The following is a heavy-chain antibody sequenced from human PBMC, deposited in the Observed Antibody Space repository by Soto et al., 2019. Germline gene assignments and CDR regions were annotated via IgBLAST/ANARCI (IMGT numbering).Heavy chain of an antibody. CDR1: GFTFSRYS. D-gene: IGHD3-10*01. CDR3: ARFLWFGELSAFDY. V-gene: IGHV3-48*02. J-gene: IGHJ4*02. CDR2: ISSSGRI. Sequence: GGSLRLSCAASGFTFSRYSMNWVRQAPGKGLEWVSYISSSGRIYYADSVKGRFNISRDNAKNSLFLQMNSLRDEDTAVYYCARFLWFGELSAFDYWGQGA.